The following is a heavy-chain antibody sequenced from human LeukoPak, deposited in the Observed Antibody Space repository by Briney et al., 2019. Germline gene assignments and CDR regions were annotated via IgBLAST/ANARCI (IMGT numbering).Heavy chain of an antibody. Sequence: GGSLRLSCVVSGFTFSSHSMSWVRQAPGKGLEGLADITREGSAAYYVDSVKGRFSISRDNAKNSLYLQMNSLRAEDTAVYYCAKDWHNGDDPLFDYWGQGTVVTVSS. D-gene: IGHD2-8*01. V-gene: IGHV3-7*05. CDR1: GFTFSSHS. J-gene: IGHJ4*02. CDR2: ITREGSAA. CDR3: AKDWHNGDDPLFDY.